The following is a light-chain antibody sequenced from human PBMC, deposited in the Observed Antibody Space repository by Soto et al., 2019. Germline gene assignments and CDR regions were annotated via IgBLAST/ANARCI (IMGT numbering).Light chain of an antibody. V-gene: IGKV1-39*01. Sequence: DIQMTQSPSSLSASVGDRVTITCRASQTISTFLNWYQQKPGEAPKLLIYTTCSLQSGVPSRSSGSGSGTEFTLIISSLQPEDFATFYCQQSYSTPLTFGGGTKVEIK. J-gene: IGKJ4*01. CDR3: QQSYSTPLT. CDR1: QTISTF. CDR2: TTC.